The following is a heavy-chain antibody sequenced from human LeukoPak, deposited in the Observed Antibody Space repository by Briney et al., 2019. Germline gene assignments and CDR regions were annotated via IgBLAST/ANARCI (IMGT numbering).Heavy chain of an antibody. V-gene: IGHV3-21*01. CDR1: GFAFSSYT. J-gene: IGHJ6*03. D-gene: IGHD3-3*01. CDR3: ARDPRRAVPAAITIFGPGYYYMDV. Sequence: PGGSLRLSCAASGFAFSSYTMNWVRQAPGKGLEWVSAISGSGGFPYYADSVKGRFTISRDNAKNSLYLQMNSLRAEDTAVYYCARDPRRAVPAAITIFGPGYYYMDVWGKGTTVTVSS. CDR2: ISGSGGFP.